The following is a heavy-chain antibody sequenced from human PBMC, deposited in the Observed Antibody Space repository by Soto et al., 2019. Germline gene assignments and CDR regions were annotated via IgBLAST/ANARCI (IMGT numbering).Heavy chain of an antibody. J-gene: IGHJ6*02. D-gene: IGHD2-2*01. CDR1: GFTFSNAW. CDR3: VPLSAAVPYYYYYGMDV. V-gene: IGHV3-15*07. Sequence: GGSLRLSCAASGFTFSNAWMNWVRQAPGKGLEWVGRIKSKTDGGTTDYAAPVKGRFTISRDDSKNTLYLQMNSLKTEDTAVYYCVPLSAAVPYYYYYGMDVWGQGTTVTVSS. CDR2: IKSKTDGGTT.